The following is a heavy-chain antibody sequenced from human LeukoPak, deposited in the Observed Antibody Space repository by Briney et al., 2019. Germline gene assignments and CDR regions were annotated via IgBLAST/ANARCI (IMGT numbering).Heavy chain of an antibody. D-gene: IGHD6-19*01. Sequence: GGSLRLSCAASGFTFSSYSMNWVRQAPGKGLEWVSSISSSSSYIYYADSVKGRFTISRDNAKNSLYLQMNSLRAEDTAVYYCAKDLDPSYSSGWYQALDYWGQGTLVTVSS. CDR1: GFTFSSYS. J-gene: IGHJ4*02. CDR2: ISSSSSYI. V-gene: IGHV3-21*01. CDR3: AKDLDPSYSSGWYQALDY.